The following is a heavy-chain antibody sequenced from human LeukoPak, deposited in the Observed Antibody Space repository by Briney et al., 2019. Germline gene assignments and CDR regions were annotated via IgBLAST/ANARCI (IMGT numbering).Heavy chain of an antibody. V-gene: IGHV3-48*01. J-gene: IGHJ4*02. CDR3: ARDGGVGIQLWLAY. Sequence: GGSLRLSCAASGFTFSSYSMNWVRQAPGKGLEWVSYISSSSSSTIYYADPVKGRFTISRDNAKNSLYLQMNSLRTEDTAVYYCARDGGVGIQLWLAYWGQGTLVTVSS. D-gene: IGHD5-18*01. CDR1: GFTFSSYS. CDR2: ISSSSSSTI.